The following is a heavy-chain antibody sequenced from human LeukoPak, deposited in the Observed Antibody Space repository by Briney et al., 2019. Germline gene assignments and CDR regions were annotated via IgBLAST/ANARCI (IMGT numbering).Heavy chain of an antibody. CDR2: ISYDGSNK. Sequence: GGSLRLSCAASGFTFSSYGMHWVRQAPGKGLEWVAVISYDGSNKYYADSVKGRFTISRDNSKNTLYLQMNSLRAEDTAVYYCAKEAKQQRRPLDAFDIWGQGTMVTVSS. V-gene: IGHV3-30*18. J-gene: IGHJ3*02. CDR3: AKEAKQQRRPLDAFDI. D-gene: IGHD6-13*01. CDR1: GFTFSSYG.